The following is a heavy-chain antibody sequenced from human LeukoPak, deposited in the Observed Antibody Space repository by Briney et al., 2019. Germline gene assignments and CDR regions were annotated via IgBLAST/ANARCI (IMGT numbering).Heavy chain of an antibody. V-gene: IGHV4-4*07. CDR3: ARAEVGLAAAATDAFDI. CDR1: GGSISSNY. CDR2: IYTSGST. D-gene: IGHD6-13*01. J-gene: IGHJ3*02. Sequence: SETLSLTCTVSGGSISSNYWSWIRQPAGQGLEWIGRIYTSGSTNYNPSLKSRVIMSVDTSKNQFSLKLSSVTAADTAVYYCARAEVGLAAAATDAFDIWGQGTMVTVSS.